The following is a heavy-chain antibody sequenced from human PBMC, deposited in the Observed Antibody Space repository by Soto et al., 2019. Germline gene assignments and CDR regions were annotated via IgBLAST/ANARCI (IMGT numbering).Heavy chain of an antibody. CDR1: GGSISSGGYY. CDR2: IYYSGST. D-gene: IGHD6-19*01. Sequence: SGTLSLTCTVSGGSISSGGYYWSWIRQHPGKGLEWIGYIYYSGSTYYNPSLKSRVTISVDPSKNQFSLQLNSVTPEDTAVYYCPRVLAVAGAYYFDYWGQGTLVTVS. J-gene: IGHJ4*02. CDR3: PRVLAVAGAYYFDY. V-gene: IGHV4-31*03.